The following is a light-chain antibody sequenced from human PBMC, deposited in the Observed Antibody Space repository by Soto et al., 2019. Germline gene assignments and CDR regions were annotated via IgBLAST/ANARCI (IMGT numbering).Light chain of an antibody. CDR2: EAS. CDR1: WGNRNG. Sequence: IQMTQSPSSMFGSXGDRVTIACRARWGNRNGLGWYQQKPGTAPKGXXSEASSLQRGGPSRFSGSGSGTEFTRTISSLQPDDFATYYGLQHNSYPWTFGQGTKVDIK. J-gene: IGKJ1*01. V-gene: IGKV1-17*01. CDR3: LQHNSYPWT.